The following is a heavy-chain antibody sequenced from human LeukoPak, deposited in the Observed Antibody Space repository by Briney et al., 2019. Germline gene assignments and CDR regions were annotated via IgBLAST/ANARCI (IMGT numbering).Heavy chain of an antibody. CDR1: GYTFTSYD. D-gene: IGHD6-13*01. V-gene: IGHV1-2*02. CDR3: ARDRAYSSSWYEA. Sequence: ASVKVSCKASGYTFTSYDINWVRQATGQGLEWMGWINPNSGGTNYAQKFQGRVTMTRDTSISTAYMELSRLRSDDTAVYYCARDRAYSSSWYEAWGQGTLVTVSS. CDR2: INPNSGGT. J-gene: IGHJ5*02.